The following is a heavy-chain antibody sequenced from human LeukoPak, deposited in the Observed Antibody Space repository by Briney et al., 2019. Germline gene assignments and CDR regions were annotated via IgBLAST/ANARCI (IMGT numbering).Heavy chain of an antibody. D-gene: IGHD1-1*01. V-gene: IGHV3-21*01. CDR3: ARDPYNGAYSEGYYYYYMDV. CDR2: ITSSSSYT. Sequence: GGSLRLSCAAPGITFSNYNMNWVRQAPGKGLEWISAITSSSSYTFYADSVKGRFTISRDNAQNSLYLQMNSLRVADTAIYYCARDPYNGAYSEGYYYYYMDVWGKGTTVTVSS. J-gene: IGHJ6*03. CDR1: GITFSNYN.